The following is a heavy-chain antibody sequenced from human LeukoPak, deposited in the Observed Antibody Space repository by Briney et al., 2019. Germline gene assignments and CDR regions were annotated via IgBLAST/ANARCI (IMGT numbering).Heavy chain of an antibody. CDR1: GGSNNSYY. CDR2: THPSGNT. CDR3: ARKAPKKGWFDP. V-gene: IGHV4-4*09. Sequence: KPSETLSLSCTVSGGSNNSYYWSWIRQPPGKGLEWIGYTHPSGNTNYSPSLKSRVTISIDTSRNQFSLKLRSVTAADTAVYYCARKAPKKGWFDPWGQGTLVTVSS. J-gene: IGHJ5*02.